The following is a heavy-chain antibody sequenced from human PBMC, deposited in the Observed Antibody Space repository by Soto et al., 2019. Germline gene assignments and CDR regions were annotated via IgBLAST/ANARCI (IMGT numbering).Heavy chain of an antibody. CDR1: GFTVSSNY. J-gene: IGHJ4*02. CDR3: ARDTYYYDSSGYYYFDH. Sequence: GSLSLSCAASGFTVSSNYMSWVRQAPGKGLEWVSVIYSGGSTYYADSVKGRFTISRDNSKNTLYLQMNSLRAEDTAVYYCARDTYYYDSSGYYYFDHWGQGTLVTVSS. CDR2: IYSGGST. D-gene: IGHD3-22*01. V-gene: IGHV3-53*01.